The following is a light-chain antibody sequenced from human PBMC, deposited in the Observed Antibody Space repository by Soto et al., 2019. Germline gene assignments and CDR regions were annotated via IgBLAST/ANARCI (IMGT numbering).Light chain of an antibody. Sequence: ALTQPASVSGSPGQSITISCTETSSDIGSNNYVSWFQQRPGKAPTLIIYEVSNRPSGVSTHFSGSKSGNTASLTISGLLPEDEAEYYCSSYTTTTRLFGGGTKLTVL. V-gene: IGLV2-14*01. J-gene: IGLJ3*02. CDR1: SSDIGSNNY. CDR2: EVS. CDR3: SSYTTTTRL.